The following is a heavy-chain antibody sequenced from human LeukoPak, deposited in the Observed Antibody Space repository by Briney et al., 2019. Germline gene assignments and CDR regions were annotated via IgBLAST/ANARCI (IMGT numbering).Heavy chain of an antibody. V-gene: IGHV3-23*01. CDR3: AKGGKWDVTPFDY. D-gene: IGHD1-26*01. Sequence: GGSLRLSCAASGFTFTNFAMNWVRQAPGKGLEWVSTISGGGGSTYYADSVKGRFTISRDNSKNTLYLQVNSLRAEDTAVYYCAKGGKWDVTPFDYWGQGTLVTVSS. J-gene: IGHJ4*02. CDR2: ISGGGGST. CDR1: GFTFTNFA.